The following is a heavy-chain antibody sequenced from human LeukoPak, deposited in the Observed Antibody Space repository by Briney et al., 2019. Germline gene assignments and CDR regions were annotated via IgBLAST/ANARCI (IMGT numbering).Heavy chain of an antibody. V-gene: IGHV1-18*01. CDR2: ISGYNGKT. CDR1: GYTFTSYG. CDR3: ARPYRSSWFDS. J-gene: IGHJ5*01. Sequence: GASVKVSYKASGYTFTSYGISWVRQAPGQGLEWMGWISGYNGKTNYAQKVQGRVTVTTDTSTSTAYMELRSLTSDDTAVYYCARPYRSSWFDSWGQGTLVTVSS. D-gene: IGHD6-13*01.